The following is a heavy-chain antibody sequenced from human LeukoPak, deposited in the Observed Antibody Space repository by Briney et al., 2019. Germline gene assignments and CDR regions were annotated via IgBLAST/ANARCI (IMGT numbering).Heavy chain of an antibody. CDR3: ARDCSGGSCYGAFDI. CDR1: GASIKSGDYY. J-gene: IGHJ3*02. D-gene: IGHD2-15*01. V-gene: IGHV4-30-4*01. CDR2: IYDSGST. Sequence: PSETLSLTCTVSGASIKSGDYYWSWIRQPPGKGLEWIGYIYDSGSTYYNPSLKSRITISVDTSENRFSLKLSSVTATDTAVYYCARDCSGGSCYGAFDIWGQGTMVTVSS.